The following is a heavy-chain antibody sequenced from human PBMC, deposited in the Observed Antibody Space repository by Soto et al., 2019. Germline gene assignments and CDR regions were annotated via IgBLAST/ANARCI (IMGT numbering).Heavy chain of an antibody. J-gene: IGHJ1*01. CDR1: GFTFSNAW. CDR2: IKSKTDGGTT. D-gene: IGHD6-19*01. V-gene: IGHV3-15*01. Sequence: GGSLRLSCAASGFTFSNAWMSWVRQAPGKGLEWVGRIKSKTDGGTTDYAAPVKGRFTISRDDSKNTLYLQMNSLKTEDTAVYYCTGEQWLVPAEYFQHWGQGTLVTVSS. CDR3: TGEQWLVPAEYFQH.